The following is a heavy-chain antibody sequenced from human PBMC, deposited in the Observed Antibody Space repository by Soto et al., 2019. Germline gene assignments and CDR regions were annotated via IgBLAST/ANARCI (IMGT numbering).Heavy chain of an antibody. V-gene: IGHV1-18*01. Sequence: ASVKVSCKASGYTFTSYGISWVRQAPGQGLEWMGWISAYNGNTNYAQKLQGRVTMTTDTSTSTAYMELRSLRSDDTAVYYCARGGGLQYDFWGRYPLYSFDYWGPGPLLTVSS. CDR2: ISAYNGNT. D-gene: IGHD3-3*01. J-gene: IGHJ4*02. CDR1: GYTFTSYG. CDR3: ARGGGLQYDFWGRYPLYSFDY.